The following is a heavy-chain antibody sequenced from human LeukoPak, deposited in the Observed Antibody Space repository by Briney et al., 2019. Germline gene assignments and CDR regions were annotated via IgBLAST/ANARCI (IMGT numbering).Heavy chain of an antibody. CDR2: IYWNDDK. Sequence: TLSLTCTVSGGSISSYYWSWIRQPPGKALEWLALIYWNDDKRYSPSLKSRLTITKDTSKNQVVLTMTNMDPVDTATYYCAHSSGWTRTLDPWGQGTLVTVSS. CDR1: GGSISSYYW. V-gene: IGHV2-5*01. J-gene: IGHJ5*02. D-gene: IGHD6-19*01. CDR3: AHSSGWTRTLDP.